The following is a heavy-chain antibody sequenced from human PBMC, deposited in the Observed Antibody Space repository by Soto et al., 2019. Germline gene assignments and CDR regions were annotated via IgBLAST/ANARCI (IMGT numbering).Heavy chain of an antibody. CDR3: ARAGGIAAAADY. CDR2: IWYDGSNK. D-gene: IGHD6-13*01. Sequence: GGSLRLSCAASGFTFSSYGMHWVRQAPGKGLEWVAVIWYDGSNKYYADSVKGRFTISRDNSKNTLYLQMNSLRAEDTAVYYCARAGGIAAAADYWGQGTLVTVSS. J-gene: IGHJ4*02. CDR1: GFTFSSYG. V-gene: IGHV3-33*01.